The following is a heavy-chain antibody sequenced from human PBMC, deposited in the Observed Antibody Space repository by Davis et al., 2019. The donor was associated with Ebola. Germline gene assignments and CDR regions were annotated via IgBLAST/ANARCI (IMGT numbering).Heavy chain of an antibody. J-gene: IGHJ4*02. Sequence: ASVMVSCKASGYTFTNYYMHRVRQAPGQGLEWMGMINPNDGRTIYAQKFQGRVTVTRDTSTTTVYMDLSSLRSEDTAVYFCARDSSGVVGANDFDYWGQGTLVTVSS. CDR3: ARDSSGVVGANDFDY. D-gene: IGHD1-26*01. V-gene: IGHV1-46*01. CDR1: GYTFTNYY. CDR2: INPNDGRT.